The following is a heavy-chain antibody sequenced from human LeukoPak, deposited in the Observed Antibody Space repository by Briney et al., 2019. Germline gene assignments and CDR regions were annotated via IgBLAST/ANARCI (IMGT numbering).Heavy chain of an antibody. CDR3: ARDLSSFVSHYDFWSGYPYYFGY. Sequence: PGGSLRLSCAASGFTFSSYWMSWVRQAPGKGLEWVANIKQDGSEKYYVDSVKGRFTISRDNAKNSLYLQMNSLRAEDTAVYYCARDLSSFVSHYDFWSGYPYYFGYWGQGTLVTVSS. V-gene: IGHV3-7*01. CDR2: IKQDGSEK. D-gene: IGHD3-3*01. CDR1: GFTFSSYW. J-gene: IGHJ4*02.